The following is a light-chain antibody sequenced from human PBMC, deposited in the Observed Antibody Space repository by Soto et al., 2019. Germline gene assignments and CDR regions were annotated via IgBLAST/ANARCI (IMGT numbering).Light chain of an antibody. J-gene: IGLJ1*01. CDR1: SSDGGGYNY. V-gene: IGLV2-8*01. CDR3: SSYGGSSNYV. CDR2: EVS. Sequence: QSVLTQPPSASGSPGQSVTISCTGTSSDGGGYNYVSWYQQHPGQAPKLMIYEVSKRPSGVPDRFSGSKSGNTASLTVSGLQAEDEADYYCSSYGGSSNYVFGTGTKGTVL.